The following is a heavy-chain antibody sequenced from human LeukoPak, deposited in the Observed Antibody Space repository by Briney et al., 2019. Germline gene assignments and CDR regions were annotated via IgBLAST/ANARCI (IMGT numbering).Heavy chain of an antibody. D-gene: IGHD2-2*01. V-gene: IGHV4-4*07. CDR2: PDPGGTT. Sequence: SKTLSLTCTVSGAFISDYYWSWIRQSAEKGLEWIGHPDPGGTTKYNPFLKSRVDMSLDTSKKQVSLTLSSVTAADTAIYYCARAQFYQIYYFHMDVWGKGTTVTVSS. CDR3: ARAQFYQIYYFHMDV. CDR1: GAFISDYY. J-gene: IGHJ6*03.